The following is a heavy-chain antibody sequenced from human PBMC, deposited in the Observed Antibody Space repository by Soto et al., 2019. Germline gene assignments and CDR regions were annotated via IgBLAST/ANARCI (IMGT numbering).Heavy chain of an antibody. V-gene: IGHV1-3*01. CDR1: GYTFTTHT. CDR3: TGLETEY. Sequence: QVQLVQSGAEVKRPGASVKVFCKASGYTFTTHTMNWVRQAPGQGLEWMGWMNGGNGNTKYSQKFQGRVTFTRETFASTAYMELSSLRSEYTAGYYCTGLETEYWGQGTLVTVSS. CDR2: MNGGNGNT. J-gene: IGHJ4*02.